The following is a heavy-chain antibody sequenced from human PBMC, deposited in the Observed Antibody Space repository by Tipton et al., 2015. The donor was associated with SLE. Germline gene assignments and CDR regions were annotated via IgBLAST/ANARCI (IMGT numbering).Heavy chain of an antibody. J-gene: IGHJ6*02. D-gene: IGHD6-13*01. Sequence: TLSLTCTVSGGSISSYYWSWIRQPPGKGLEWIGYIYYSRSTNYNPSLKSRVTISVDTSKNQFSLKLSSVTAADTAVYYCARQGQQLVRPYYYGMDVWGQGTTVTVSS. CDR2: IYYSRST. CDR3: ARQGQQLVRPYYYGMDV. V-gene: IGHV4-59*08. CDR1: GGSISSYY.